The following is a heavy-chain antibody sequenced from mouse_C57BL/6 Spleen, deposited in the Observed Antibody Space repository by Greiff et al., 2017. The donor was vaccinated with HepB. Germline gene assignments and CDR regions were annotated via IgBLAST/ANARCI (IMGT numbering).Heavy chain of an antibody. CDR2: IYPSDSET. CDR1: GYTFTSYW. J-gene: IGHJ4*01. CDR3: AHCGKNAMDY. V-gene: IGHV1-61*01. D-gene: IGHD2-1*01. Sequence: QVQLQQPGAELVRPGSSVKLSCKASGYTFTSYWMDWVKQRPGQGLEWIGNIYPSDSETHYNQKFKDKATLTADKSSSTAYMQLSSLTSEDSAVYYCAHCGKNAMDYWGQGTSVTVSS.